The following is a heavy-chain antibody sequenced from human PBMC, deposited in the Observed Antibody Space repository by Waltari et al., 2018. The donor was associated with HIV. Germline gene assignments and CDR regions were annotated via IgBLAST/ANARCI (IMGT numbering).Heavy chain of an antibody. J-gene: IGHJ4*02. V-gene: IGHV4-39*01. Sequence: KGLEWVGSIYYSGSTYYNPSLKSRVTISVDTSKNQFSLKLSSVTAADTAVYYCTHQKGYSSSWYITAYYFDYWGQGTLVTVSS. CDR3: THQKGYSSSWYITAYYFDY. D-gene: IGHD6-13*01. CDR2: IYYSGST.